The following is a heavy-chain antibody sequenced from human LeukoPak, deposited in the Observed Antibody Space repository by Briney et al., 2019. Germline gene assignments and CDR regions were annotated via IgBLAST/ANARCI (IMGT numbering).Heavy chain of an antibody. D-gene: IGHD3-9*01. Sequence: PGGSLRLSCAASGFTFSSYSMNWVRQAPGKGLEWVSYISSSSSTIYYADSVKGRFTISRDNAKNSLYLQMNSLRAEDTAVYYCARDHYDILTGYYTYYYGMDVWGQGTTVTVSS. CDR3: ARDHYDILTGYYTYYYGMDV. J-gene: IGHJ6*02. CDR2: ISSSSSTI. V-gene: IGHV3-48*04. CDR1: GFTFSSYS.